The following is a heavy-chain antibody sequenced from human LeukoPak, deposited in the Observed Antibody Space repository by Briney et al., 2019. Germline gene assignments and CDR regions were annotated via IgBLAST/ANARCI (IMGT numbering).Heavy chain of an antibody. V-gene: IGHV5-51*01. Sequence: GESLKISCKGSGYRFINYWIAWVRQVPGKGLEWMGTIYPGDSDTTYSPPFQGQVTTSVDKSISTAYLHWSSLKASDTAMYYCARGAFDMWGQGTMVTVSS. CDR3: ARGAFDM. J-gene: IGHJ3*02. CDR1: GYRFINYW. CDR2: IYPGDSDT.